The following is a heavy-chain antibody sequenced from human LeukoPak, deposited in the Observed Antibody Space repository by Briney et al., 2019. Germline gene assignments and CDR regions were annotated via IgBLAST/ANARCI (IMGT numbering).Heavy chain of an antibody. J-gene: IGHJ4*02. Sequence: ASVKVSCKASGGTFSSYAISWVRQAPGQGLEWMGGIIPIFGTANYAQKFQGRVTITADESTSTAYMELSSLRSEDTAAYYCARDNLELRGNFDYWGQGTLVTVSS. CDR3: ARDNLELRGNFDY. V-gene: IGHV1-69*13. D-gene: IGHD1-7*01. CDR1: GGTFSSYA. CDR2: IIPIFGTA.